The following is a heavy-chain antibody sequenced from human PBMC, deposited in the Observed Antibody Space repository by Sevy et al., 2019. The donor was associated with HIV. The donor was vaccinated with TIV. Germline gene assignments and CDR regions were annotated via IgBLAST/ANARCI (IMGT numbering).Heavy chain of an antibody. J-gene: IGHJ4*02. Sequence: GGSLRLSCAASGFTFSSYWMSWVRQAPGKGLEWVSVIFSGGSTYYADSVKGRFTISRDNSKNTLYLQVSTLRAEDTAVYYCARGGRSSSSWYYFDHWGQGTLVTVSS. D-gene: IGHD3-3*01. V-gene: IGHV3-66*01. CDR2: IFSGGST. CDR3: ARGGRSSSSWYYFDH. CDR1: GFTFSSYW.